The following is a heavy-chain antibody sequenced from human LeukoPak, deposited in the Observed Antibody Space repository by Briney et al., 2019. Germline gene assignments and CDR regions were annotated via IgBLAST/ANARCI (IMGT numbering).Heavy chain of an antibody. J-gene: IGHJ4*02. D-gene: IGHD3-16*01. CDR2: IYSKGDT. CDR3: ARLRAYTTTHQYYFDY. Sequence: PSETLSLTCTVSGGSICPYYWTWIRQPPGKGLEWIGYIYSKGDTDYKPSLKSRVTISLDTSQNQFSLRLRSVTAADAAVYYCARLRAYTTTHQYYFDYWGQGALVTVSS. CDR1: GGSICPYY. V-gene: IGHV4-4*09.